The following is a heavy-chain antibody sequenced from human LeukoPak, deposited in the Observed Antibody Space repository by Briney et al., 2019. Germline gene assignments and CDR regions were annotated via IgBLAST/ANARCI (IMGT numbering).Heavy chain of an antibody. CDR3: ARDLITIYCRACGMDV. CDR1: GFTFSSYW. Sequence: GGSLRLSCAASGFTFSSYWMHWVRHAPGKGLVWVSRINTDGSSTTYADSVKGRFTISRDNAKNTLYLEMNSLRAEDTAVYYCARDLITIYCRACGMDVWGQGTTVTVSS. J-gene: IGHJ6*02. CDR2: INTDGSST. D-gene: IGHD3-9*01. V-gene: IGHV3-74*03.